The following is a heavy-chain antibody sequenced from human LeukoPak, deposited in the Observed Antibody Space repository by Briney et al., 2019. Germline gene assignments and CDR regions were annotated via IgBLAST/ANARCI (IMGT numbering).Heavy chain of an antibody. V-gene: IGHV4-31*03. CDR1: GGSISSGGYY. J-gene: IGHJ3*02. Sequence: PSQTLSLTCTVSGGSISSGGYYWSWIRQHPGKGLERIGYIYYSGSTYYNPSLKSRVTISVDTSKNQFSLKLSSVTPEDTAVYYCARANWRAFDIWGQGTMVTVSS. CDR2: IYYSGST. CDR3: ARANWRAFDI. D-gene: IGHD5-24*01.